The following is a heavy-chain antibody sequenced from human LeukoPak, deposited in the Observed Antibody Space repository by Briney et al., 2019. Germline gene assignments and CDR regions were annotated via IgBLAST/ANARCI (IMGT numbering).Heavy chain of an antibody. CDR3: VRGARRHDASAYPESPDY. V-gene: IGHV3-7*01. D-gene: IGHD3-22*01. CDR2: TTQDRIEP. CDR1: GPDFTTPS. J-gene: IGHJ4*02. Sequence: QSGGSVRLSCAASGPDFTTPSITCFPHPPGNTLQRLANTTQDRIEPYYVDAVKGRFTPSRDNAKISVFLQMDSLTVEDTAGYYCVRGARRHDASAYPESPDYWGQGTLVTVSS.